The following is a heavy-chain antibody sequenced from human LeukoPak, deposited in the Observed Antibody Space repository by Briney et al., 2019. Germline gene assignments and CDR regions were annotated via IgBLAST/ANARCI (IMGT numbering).Heavy chain of an antibody. J-gene: IGHJ4*02. CDR2: INHSGST. CDR3: ARGTATSLDY. D-gene: IGHD6-25*01. CDR1: GGSFSGYY. Sequence: SETLSLTCAVYGGSFSGYYWSWIRQLPGKGLEWIGEINHSGSTNYNPSLKSRVTISVDTSKNQFSLKLSSVTAADTAVYYCARGTATSLDYWGQGTLVTVSS. V-gene: IGHV4-34*01.